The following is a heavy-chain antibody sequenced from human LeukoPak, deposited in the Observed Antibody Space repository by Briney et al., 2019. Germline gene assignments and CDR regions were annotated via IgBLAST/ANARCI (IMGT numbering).Heavy chain of an antibody. Sequence: GESLTLSCTGSGYSFTSYWIGWVRQMPGKGLEWVGIIYPGDSDTRYSPSFQGQVTISADKSISTAYLQWSSLKASDTAMYYCARNYGSGTFDIWGQGTMVTVSS. CDR3: ARNYGSGTFDI. V-gene: IGHV5-51*03. CDR2: IYPGDSDT. D-gene: IGHD3-10*01. CDR1: GYSFTSYW. J-gene: IGHJ3*02.